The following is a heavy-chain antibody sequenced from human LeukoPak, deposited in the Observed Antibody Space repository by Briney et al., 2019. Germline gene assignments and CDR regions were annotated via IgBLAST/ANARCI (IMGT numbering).Heavy chain of an antibody. D-gene: IGHD2/OR15-2a*01. Sequence: GGSLRLSCAASVFTFSSYSMNWVRQAPGKGLEWVSSISSSSSYIYYADSVKGRFTISRDNAKNSLYLQMNSLRAEDTAVYYCARTEDSTRAYNWFDPWGQGTLVTVSS. CDR3: ARTEDSTRAYNWFDP. CDR1: VFTFSSYS. V-gene: IGHV3-21*01. CDR2: ISSSSSYI. J-gene: IGHJ5*02.